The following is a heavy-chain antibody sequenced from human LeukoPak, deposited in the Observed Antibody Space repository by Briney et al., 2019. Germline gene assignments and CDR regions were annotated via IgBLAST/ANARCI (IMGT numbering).Heavy chain of an antibody. V-gene: IGHV3-23*01. D-gene: IGHD3-10*02. CDR1: GFTFSSSA. CDR2: ISGSGSGRST. Sequence: GGSLRLSCAASGFTFSSSAMSWVRQAPGKGLEWVSSISGSGSGRSTYYADSVKGLFTISRDNAKNSLYLQMNSLRAEDTAVYYCAELGITMIGGVWGKGTTVTISS. CDR3: AELGITMIGGV. J-gene: IGHJ6*04.